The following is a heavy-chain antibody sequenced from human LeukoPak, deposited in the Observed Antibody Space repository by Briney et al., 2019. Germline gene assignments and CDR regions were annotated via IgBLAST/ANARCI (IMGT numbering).Heavy chain of an antibody. V-gene: IGHV1-69*13. CDR2: IIPIFGTA. CDR1: GGTFSSYA. Sequence: ASVKVSCKASGGTFSSYAISWVRQAPGQGLEWMGGIIPIFGTANYAQKFQGRVTITADESTSTAYMELSSLRSEDTAVYYCASFNYGSGSYYNPALDYWGQGTLVTVSS. CDR3: ASFNYGSGSYYNPALDY. J-gene: IGHJ4*02. D-gene: IGHD3-10*01.